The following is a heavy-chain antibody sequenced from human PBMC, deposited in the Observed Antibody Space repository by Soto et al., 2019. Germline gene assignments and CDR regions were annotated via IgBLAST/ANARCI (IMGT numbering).Heavy chain of an antibody. D-gene: IGHD6-6*01. CDR1: GFSFSSYA. Sequence: GGSMRLSCAASGFSFSSYAMHGVRQAPGKGLEWVAVISYDGSNKYYADSVKGRFTISRDNSKNTLYLQMNSLRAEDTAVYYYARGAYSSSSPYYYYYGMDVWGQGTTVTVSS. CDR3: ARGAYSSSSPYYYYYGMDV. CDR2: ISYDGSNK. J-gene: IGHJ6*02. V-gene: IGHV3-30-3*01.